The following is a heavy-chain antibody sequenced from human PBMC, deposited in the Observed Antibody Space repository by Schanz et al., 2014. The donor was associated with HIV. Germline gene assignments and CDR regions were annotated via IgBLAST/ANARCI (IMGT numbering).Heavy chain of an antibody. CDR3: ARSAGYYAGHEY. CDR2: IYYSGNT. CDR1: GGSVRSESYY. D-gene: IGHD2-8*02. Sequence: QVQLQESGPGLVKPSETLSLTCTVSGGSVRSESYYWSWIRQPPGKGLEWIGYIYYSGNTNYNPSLRGRVTISVDTSKNQFSLRLSSVTAADTAVYYCARSAGYYAGHEYWGRGTLVTVSS. V-gene: IGHV4-61*01. J-gene: IGHJ4*02.